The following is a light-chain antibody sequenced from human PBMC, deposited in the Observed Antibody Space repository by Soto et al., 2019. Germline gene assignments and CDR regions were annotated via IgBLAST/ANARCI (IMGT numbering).Light chain of an antibody. CDR2: TAS. V-gene: IGKV3-20*01. J-gene: IGKJ5*01. CDR3: LQYGSSPHT. Sequence: EIVLTQSACTLSLTPGERASLSCRASQSVSSNYLAWFQQKPGQAPRLLISTASSRATGIPDRFSGSGPGTDFTLTITRLEPEDFAVYYCLQYGSSPHTFGQGTRLENK. CDR1: QSVSSNY.